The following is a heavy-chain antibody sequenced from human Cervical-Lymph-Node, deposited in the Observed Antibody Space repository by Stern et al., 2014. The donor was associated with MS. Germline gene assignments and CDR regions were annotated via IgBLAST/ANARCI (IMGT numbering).Heavy chain of an antibody. J-gene: IGHJ5*02. D-gene: IGHD2-2*01. Sequence: VHLVESGPGLVKPSQTLSLTCTVSGGSISSGDYYWSWIRQPPGKGLEWIGYIYYSGSTYYNPSLKSRVTISVDTSKNQFSLKLSSVTAADTAVYYCANANCSSTSCPNWFDPWGQGTLVTVSS. CDR3: ANANCSSTSCPNWFDP. CDR1: GGSISSGDYY. CDR2: IYYSGST. V-gene: IGHV4-30-4*01.